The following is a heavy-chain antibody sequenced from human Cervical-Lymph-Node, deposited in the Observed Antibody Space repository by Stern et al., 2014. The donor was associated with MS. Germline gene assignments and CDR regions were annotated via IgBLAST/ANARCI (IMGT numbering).Heavy chain of an antibody. V-gene: IGHV1-69*01. Sequence: QVQLVQSGAEVKKPGSSVKVSCKSSGDTFSSDAISWVRQAPGQGLEWMGGLLPMTKIANYAQKFQGRVTITADESTRTAYMDLRSLRSDDTAVYYCARGASSWYSDYWGQGTLVTVSS. CDR1: GDTFSSDA. CDR2: LLPMTKIA. CDR3: ARGASSWYSDY. J-gene: IGHJ4*02. D-gene: IGHD6-13*01.